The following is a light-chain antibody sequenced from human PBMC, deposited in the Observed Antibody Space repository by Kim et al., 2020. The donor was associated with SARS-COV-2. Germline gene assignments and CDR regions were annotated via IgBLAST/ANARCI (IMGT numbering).Light chain of an antibody. CDR2: ADS. J-gene: IGLJ1*01. Sequence: VMISCAGTSSNIGAGHDVHWYQQLPGSAPKLLIYADSSRPSGVPDRFSGSKSGTSASLAITGLQAEDEADYICQSYDSSLNAFYVFGTGTKVTVL. CDR3: QSYDSSLNAFYV. CDR1: SSNIGAGHD. V-gene: IGLV1-40*01.